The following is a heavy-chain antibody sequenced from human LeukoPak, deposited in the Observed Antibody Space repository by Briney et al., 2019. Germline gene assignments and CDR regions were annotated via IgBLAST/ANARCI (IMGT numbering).Heavy chain of an antibody. J-gene: IGHJ4*02. CDR1: GFTFSNYG. CDR2: ISSAGGNA. D-gene: IGHD3-3*01. CDR3: AKIYYDFWSGYPYYFDH. V-gene: IGHV3-23*01. Sequence: GGSLRLSCAASGFTFSNYGMSWVRQAPGKGLQWVSGISSAGGNAFYADSVKGRFTISRDNSKSTLYLQMNSLRADDTAVYYCAKIYYDFWSGYPYYFDHWGQGTLVTVSS.